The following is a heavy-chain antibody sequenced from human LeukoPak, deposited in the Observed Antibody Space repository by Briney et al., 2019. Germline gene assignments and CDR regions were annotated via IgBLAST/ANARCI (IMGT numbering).Heavy chain of an antibody. Sequence: PGGCLRLSCAVSGFTFDDYAMYWVRQAPGKGLEWVSGISWNSGSIAYADSVKGRFTISRDNAKNSLYLQMNSLRAEDTALYYCAKGYCSSTSCLWIYWGQGTLVTVSS. V-gene: IGHV3-9*01. CDR2: ISWNSGSI. D-gene: IGHD2-2*01. CDR3: AKGYCSSTSCLWIY. CDR1: GFTFDDYA. J-gene: IGHJ4*02.